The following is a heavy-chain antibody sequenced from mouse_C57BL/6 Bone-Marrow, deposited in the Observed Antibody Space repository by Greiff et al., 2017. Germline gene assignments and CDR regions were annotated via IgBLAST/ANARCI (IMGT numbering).Heavy chain of an antibody. CDR2: IDPSDSYT. Sequence: QVQLKQPGAELVKPGASVKLSCKASGYTFTSYWMQWVNQRPGQGLEWIGEIDPSDSYTNNKHKFKGKATLTVDTSSSTAYMQLSSLTSEDSAVYYCARCTMVTRRGRLAMDYWGQGTSVTVSS. V-gene: IGHV1-50*01. J-gene: IGHJ4*01. D-gene: IGHD2-2*01. CDR3: ARCTMVTRRGRLAMDY. CDR1: GYTFTSYW.